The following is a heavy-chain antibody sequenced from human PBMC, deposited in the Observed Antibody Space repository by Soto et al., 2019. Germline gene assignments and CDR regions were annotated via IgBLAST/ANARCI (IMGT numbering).Heavy chain of an antibody. V-gene: IGHV3-30*18. J-gene: IGHJ6*02. CDR1: GFTFSSYG. CDR3: AKDDSSNWNPYYYYYGMDV. Sequence: QVQLVESGGGVVQPGRSLRLSCAASGFTFSSYGMHWVRQAPGKGLEWVAVISYDGSNKYYADSVKGRFTISRDNSKNTLYLQMNSLRAEDTAVYYCAKDDSSNWNPYYYYYGMDVWGQGTTVTVSS. CDR2: ISYDGSNK. D-gene: IGHD1-1*01.